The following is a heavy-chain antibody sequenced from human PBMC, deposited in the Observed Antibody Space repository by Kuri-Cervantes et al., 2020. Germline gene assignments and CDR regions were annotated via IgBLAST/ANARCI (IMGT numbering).Heavy chain of an antibody. Sequence: SQTLSLTCAVSGGSISSGGYSWSWIRQPPGKGPEWIGYIYHSGSTYYNPSLKSRVTISVDRSKNQFSLKLSSVTAADTAVYYCARRYCSSTSCTDAFDIWGQGTMVTVSS. D-gene: IGHD2-2*01. J-gene: IGHJ3*02. CDR3: ARRYCSSTSCTDAFDI. V-gene: IGHV4-30-2*01. CDR1: GGSISSGGYS. CDR2: IYHSGST.